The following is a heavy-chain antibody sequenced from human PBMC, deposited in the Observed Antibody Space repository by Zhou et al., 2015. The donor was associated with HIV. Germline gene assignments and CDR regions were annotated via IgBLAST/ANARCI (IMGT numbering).Heavy chain of an antibody. CDR3: ARFWDIVVVPAAPPDWYFDL. CDR2: INDHGTSI. V-gene: IGHV3-9*01. D-gene: IGHD2-2*01. CDR1: AFIFDDYA. J-gene: IGHJ2*01. Sequence: ELQLVESGGGLVQPGRSLRLSCEASAFIFDDYAMHWVRQAPGEGLEWVARINDHGTSIKYADSVKGRFTISRDNAKNSLYLQMNSLRAEDTAVYFCARFWDIVVVPAAPPDWYFDLWGRGTLVTVSS.